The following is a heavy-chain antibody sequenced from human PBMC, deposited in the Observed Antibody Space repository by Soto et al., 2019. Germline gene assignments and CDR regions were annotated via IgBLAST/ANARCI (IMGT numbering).Heavy chain of an antibody. Sequence: QVQLVQSGAEVKKPGSSVKVSCRASGGHFDRFALSWLRQAHGQGLEWMGGIIPFLSATTYAHKFQGRVTITADESASTLYLELRSLTSDDTAVYYCARGEDAHGDFGSMDVWGQATSVTVSS. J-gene: IGHJ6*02. V-gene: IGHV1-69*01. D-gene: IGHD4-17*01. CDR1: GGHFDRFA. CDR3: ARGEDAHGDFGSMDV. CDR2: IIPFLSAT.